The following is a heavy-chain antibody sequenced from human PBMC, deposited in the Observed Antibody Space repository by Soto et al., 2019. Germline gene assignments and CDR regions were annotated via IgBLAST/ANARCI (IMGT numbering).Heavy chain of an antibody. CDR1: GGSISSGGHY. D-gene: IGHD4-4*01. J-gene: IGHJ6*02. CDR2: IYYSGST. V-gene: IGHV4-31*03. Sequence: QVQLQESGPGLVKPSRTLSLTCTVSGGSISSGGHYWNWIRQHPGKGLEWIGYIYYSGSTYYNPSLKSRVTISVDTSKNQFSLKLSSVTAADTAVYYCARDQAYDYTSPGDYYYYGMDVWGQGTTVTVSS. CDR3: ARDQAYDYTSPGDYYYYGMDV.